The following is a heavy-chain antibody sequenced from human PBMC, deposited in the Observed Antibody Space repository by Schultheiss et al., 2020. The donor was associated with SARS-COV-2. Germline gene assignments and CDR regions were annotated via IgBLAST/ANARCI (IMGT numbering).Heavy chain of an antibody. J-gene: IGHJ4*02. V-gene: IGHV4-34*01. CDR2: INHSGST. D-gene: IGHD4-17*01. CDR1: GGSISSYY. CDR3: ARDKRTVTTRFDY. Sequence: SETLSLTCTVSGGSISSYYWSWIRQPPGKGLEWIGEINHSGSTNYNPSLKSRVTISVDTSKNQFSLKLSSVTAADTAVYYCARDKRTVTTRFDYWGQGTLVTVSS.